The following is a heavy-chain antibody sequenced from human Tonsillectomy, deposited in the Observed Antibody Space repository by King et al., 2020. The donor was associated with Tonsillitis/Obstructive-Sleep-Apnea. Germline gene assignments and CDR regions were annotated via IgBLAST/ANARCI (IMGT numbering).Heavy chain of an antibody. V-gene: IGHV1-18*01. J-gene: IGHJ5*02. CDR2: ISADNGDR. CDR3: ASNHCSGYVPGWFDP. Sequence: VQLVESGAEVKKPGASVKVSCKGSGDTFTSYGITWVRQAPGQGLEWMGWISADNGDRNYAQKLQGRVTMTTDTSTSTAYMELWTLRSDDTALYYCASNHCSGYVPGWFDPWGQGTLVTVSS. CDR1: GDTFTSYG. D-gene: IGHD3-10*02.